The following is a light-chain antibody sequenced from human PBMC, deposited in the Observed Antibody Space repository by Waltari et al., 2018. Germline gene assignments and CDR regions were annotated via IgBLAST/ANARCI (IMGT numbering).Light chain of an antibody. J-gene: IGLJ2*01. V-gene: IGLV2-23*03. CDR1: SSDVASYAL. CDR3: CSYAGSNTVI. CDR2: KGT. Sequence: QSALTQPAPVSGSPAPPITITCAGTSSDVASYALVSWYQQHPGKAPKVMIYKGTKRPSGVSNRFSGSKSGNTASLTISGLQAEDEADYYCCSYAGSNTVIFGGGTKLTVL.